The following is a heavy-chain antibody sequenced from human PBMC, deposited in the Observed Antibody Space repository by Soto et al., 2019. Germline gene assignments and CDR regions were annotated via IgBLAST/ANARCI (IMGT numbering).Heavy chain of an antibody. Sequence: SEALSLTCTVSGGSISPYYWNWIRQPAGKGLEWIGRIHSSGSTNYNPSLKSRVTMSVDTSNNQFSLNVNSVTAADTAVYYCAREDGRGTSCSHCGDFASWGQGTLATVSS. J-gene: IGHJ4*01. CDR3: AREDGRGTSCSHCGDFAS. D-gene: IGHD2-2*01. CDR2: IHSSGST. V-gene: IGHV4-4*07. CDR1: GGSISPYY.